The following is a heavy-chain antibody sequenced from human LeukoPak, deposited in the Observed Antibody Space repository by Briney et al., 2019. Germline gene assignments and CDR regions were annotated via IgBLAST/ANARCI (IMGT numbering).Heavy chain of an antibody. CDR1: GGSISSYY. D-gene: IGHD3-10*01. CDR3: ARHLSFGTRSWFDP. V-gene: IGHV4-59*08. Sequence: SETLSLTCTVSGGSISSYYWSWIRQPPGKGLEWIGYIYYSGSTNYNPSLKSRVTISVDTSKNQFSLKLSSVTAADTAVYYCARHLSFGTRSWFDPWGQGTLVTVSS. CDR2: IYYSGST. J-gene: IGHJ5*02.